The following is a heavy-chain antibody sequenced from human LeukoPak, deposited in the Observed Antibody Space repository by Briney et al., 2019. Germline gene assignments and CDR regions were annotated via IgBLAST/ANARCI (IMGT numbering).Heavy chain of an antibody. Sequence: SVKVSCKASGGTFSSYAISWVRQAPGQGLEWMGGIIPIFGTANYAQKFQGRVTITADASTSTAYMELSSLRSEDTAVYYCARAVAGTVYVAFDIWGQGTMVTVSS. J-gene: IGHJ3*02. CDR2: IIPIFGTA. CDR3: ARAVAGTVYVAFDI. D-gene: IGHD6-19*01. CDR1: GGTFSSYA. V-gene: IGHV1-69*13.